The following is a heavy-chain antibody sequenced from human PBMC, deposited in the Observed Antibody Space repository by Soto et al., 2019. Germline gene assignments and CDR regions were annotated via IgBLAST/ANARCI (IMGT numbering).Heavy chain of an antibody. CDR2: ISYDGSDK. D-gene: IGHD6-13*01. J-gene: IGHJ4*02. V-gene: IGHV3-30*03. CDR3: GAGQYFSDY. CDR1: GFTFSSYG. Sequence: QVQLVESGGGVVQPGRSLRLSCAASGFTFSSYGMHWVRQAPGKGLEWVALISYDGSDKYYTDSVKGRFTISRDNSKNTMYLQMNSLRVEDTEVYYGGAGQYFSDYWGQGTLVTFSS.